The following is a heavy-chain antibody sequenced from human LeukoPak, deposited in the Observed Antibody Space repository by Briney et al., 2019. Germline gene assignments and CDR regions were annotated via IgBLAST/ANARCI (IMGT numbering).Heavy chain of an antibody. CDR3: ARSAITGTTSWFDP. CDR1: GGSISSGGYS. CDR2: IYHSGST. D-gene: IGHD1-7*01. V-gene: IGHV4-30-2*01. J-gene: IGHJ5*02. Sequence: PSQTLSLTCAVSGGSISSGGYSWSWLRQPPGRGLEWIGYIYHSGSTYYNPSLKSRVTISVDRSKNQFSLKLSSVTAADTAVYYCARSAITGTTSWFDPWGQGTLVTVSS.